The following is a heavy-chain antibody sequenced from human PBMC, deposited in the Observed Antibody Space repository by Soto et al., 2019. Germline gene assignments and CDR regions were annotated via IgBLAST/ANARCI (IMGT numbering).Heavy chain of an antibody. CDR1: GFSLSTSGVG. D-gene: IGHD2-15*01. CDR3: APLGYCSGGSCYTGWFDP. V-gene: IGHV2-5*02. Sequence: QITLKESGPPLVKPTQTLTLTCTFSGFSLSTSGVGVGWIRQPPGKALEWLALIYWDDDKRYSPSLKSRLTITKDTSKNQVVLTMTNMDPVDTATYYCAPLGYCSGGSCYTGWFDPWGQGTLVTVSS. J-gene: IGHJ5*02. CDR2: IYWDDDK.